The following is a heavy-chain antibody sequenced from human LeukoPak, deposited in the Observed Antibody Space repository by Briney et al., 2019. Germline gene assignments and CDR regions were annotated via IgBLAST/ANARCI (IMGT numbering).Heavy chain of an antibody. CDR1: GFTFSSYA. D-gene: IGHD3-10*01. V-gene: IGHV3-23*01. J-gene: IGHJ4*02. CDR2: ISGSGGST. CDR3: ANYPSYGSGSA. Sequence: GGSLRLSCAASGFTFSSYAMSWVRQAPGKGLEWVSAISGSGGSTYYADSVKGRFTISRDNSKNTLYLQMNSLRAEDTAVYYYANYPSYGSGSAWGQGTLVTVSS.